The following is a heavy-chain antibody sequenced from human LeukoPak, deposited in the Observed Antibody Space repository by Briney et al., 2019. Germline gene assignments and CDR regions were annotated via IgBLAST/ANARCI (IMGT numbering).Heavy chain of an antibody. J-gene: IGHJ4*02. CDR1: GYTFTRYD. CDR2: INPSGGST. Sequence: ASVKVSCKASGYTFTRYDMHWVRQAPGQGLEWMGIINPSGGSTSYAQKFQGRVTMTRDMFTSTVYMELSSLRSEDTAVYYCARGPYYYDSSGYYLIDYWGQGTLVTVSS. V-gene: IGHV1-46*01. D-gene: IGHD3-22*01. CDR3: ARGPYYYDSSGYYLIDY.